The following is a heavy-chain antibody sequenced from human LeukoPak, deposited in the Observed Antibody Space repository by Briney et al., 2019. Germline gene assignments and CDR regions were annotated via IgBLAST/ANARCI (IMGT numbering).Heavy chain of an antibody. D-gene: IGHD5-12*01. J-gene: IGHJ6*03. V-gene: IGHV1-46*01. CDR2: INPSGGST. CDR1: GYTFTSYY. CDR3: ARSTRGYSGYDSEGAMDV. Sequence: ASVKVSCKASGYTFTSYYMHWVRQAPGQGLEWMGIINPSGGSTSYAQKFQGRVTMTRDMSTSTVYMELSSLRSEDTAVYYCARSTRGYSGYDSEGAMDVWGKETTVTISS.